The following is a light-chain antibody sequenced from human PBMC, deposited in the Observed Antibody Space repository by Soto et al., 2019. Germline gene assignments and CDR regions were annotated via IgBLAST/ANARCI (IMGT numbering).Light chain of an antibody. CDR1: QGVGID. V-gene: IGKV1-6*01. CDR2: AAS. CDR3: LQYFNFPLT. Sequence: AIQMTQSPSSLSASVGDRVTITCRASQGVGIDLSWYQQKPGKAPNLLIYAASILQSGVPSRFSGSGSGTDFTLTISSLQPEDFATYYCLQYFNFPLTFGGGTKVEI. J-gene: IGKJ4*01.